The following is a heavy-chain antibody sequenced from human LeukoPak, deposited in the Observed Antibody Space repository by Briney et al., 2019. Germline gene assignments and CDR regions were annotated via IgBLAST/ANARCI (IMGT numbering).Heavy chain of an antibody. D-gene: IGHD3-22*01. V-gene: IGHV1-46*01. CDR1: GYAFTSYY. CDR3: ARPEIEYYYDSSGYLPGDY. Sequence: ASVKVSCTASGYAFTSYYMHWVRQAPGQGLEWMGIINPSGGSTSYAQKFQGRVTMTRDTSTSTVYMELSSLRSEDTAVYYCARPEIEYYYDSSGYLPGDYWGQGTLVTVSS. CDR2: INPSGGST. J-gene: IGHJ4*02.